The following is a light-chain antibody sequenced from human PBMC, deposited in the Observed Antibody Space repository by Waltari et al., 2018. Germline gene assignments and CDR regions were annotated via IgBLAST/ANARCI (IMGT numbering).Light chain of an antibody. CDR1: QSVLSSSDNKNY. CDR3: QHYYTSPPT. CDR2: WSS. Sequence: DIVMTQSPDSLAVSLGERATNNCKSSQSVLSSSDNKNYLAWYQQKPGQPPKLFIYWSSTRESGVPDRFSGSGSGTDFALTISSLQAEDAAVYYCQHYYTSPPTFGGGTKVEIK. J-gene: IGKJ4*01. V-gene: IGKV4-1*01.